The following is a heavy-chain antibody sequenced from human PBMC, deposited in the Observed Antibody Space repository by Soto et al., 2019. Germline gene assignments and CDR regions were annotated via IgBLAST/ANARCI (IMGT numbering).Heavy chain of an antibody. Sequence: EVQLLDSGGGLVQPGGSLRLSCAASGFTFSNYAMSWVRQAPGKGLDWVSVISSSGGNTDYADYVKGRFTISRDNSKNTVYLQMKDLRDEDTTVYYCAKERLARGIDYWGQGTLVTVSS. D-gene: IGHD3-10*01. CDR1: GFTFSNYA. J-gene: IGHJ4*02. CDR2: ISSSGGNT. CDR3: AKERLARGIDY. V-gene: IGHV3-23*01.